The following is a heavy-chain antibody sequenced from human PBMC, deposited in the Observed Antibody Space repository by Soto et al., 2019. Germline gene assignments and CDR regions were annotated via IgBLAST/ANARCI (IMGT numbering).Heavy chain of an antibody. CDR1: GGSISSGGYY. Sequence: QVQLQESGPGLVKPSQTLSLTCTVSGGSISSGGYYWSWIRQHPGKGLEWIGYIYYSGSTYYNPSLKRRVTISVDTSKNQFSLKLSSVTAADTAVYYCARDPNYGDYARWYFDLWGRGTLVTVSS. CDR2: IYYSGST. V-gene: IGHV4-31*03. J-gene: IGHJ2*01. D-gene: IGHD4-17*01. CDR3: ARDPNYGDYARWYFDL.